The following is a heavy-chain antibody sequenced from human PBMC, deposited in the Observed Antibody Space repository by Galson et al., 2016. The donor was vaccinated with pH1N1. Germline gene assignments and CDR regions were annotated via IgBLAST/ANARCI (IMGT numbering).Heavy chain of an antibody. CDR3: ARAVAAADSY. V-gene: IGHV3-7*01. J-gene: IGHJ4*02. CDR2: INQDGSVK. D-gene: IGHD6-25*01. Sequence: SGAEVKKPGESLKISCKGSGYTFSTYWMTWVRQAPGKGLEWAANINQDGSVKYYVDSVKGRFTISRDNAKNSVSLQMNSLRAEDTAVYYCARAVAAADSYWGQGTLVTVSS. CDR1: GYTFSTYW.